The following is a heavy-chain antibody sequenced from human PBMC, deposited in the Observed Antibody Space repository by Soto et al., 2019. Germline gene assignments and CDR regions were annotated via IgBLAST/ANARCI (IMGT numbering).Heavy chain of an antibody. J-gene: IGHJ5*01. CDR1: GFTFTNYA. CDR2: ISGNGGNT. CDR3: ASAATYYCSSTTCYADS. D-gene: IGHD2-2*01. Sequence: QLLESGGGLVQPGGSLRLSCAASGFTFTNYAMSWVRQAPGKGLEWVAIISGNGGNTFYPESVKGRFTISRDNSENTLSMHMSSLGADDTAVYYCASAATYYCSSTTCYADSWGQGTLVTVSS. V-gene: IGHV3-23*01.